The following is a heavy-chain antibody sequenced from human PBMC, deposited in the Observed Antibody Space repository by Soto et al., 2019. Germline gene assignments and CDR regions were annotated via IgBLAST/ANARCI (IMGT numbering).Heavy chain of an antibody. D-gene: IGHD2-21*02. J-gene: IGHJ4*02. CDR3: ARASRGDCCELDY. CDR1: GGSISSYY. V-gene: IGHV4-59*01. Sequence: PSETLSLTCTVSGGSISSYYWSWIRQPPGKGLEWIGYIYYSGSTNYNPSLKSRVTISVDTSKNQFSLKLSSVTAADTAVYYCARASRGDCCELDYWGQGTLVTVSS. CDR2: IYYSGST.